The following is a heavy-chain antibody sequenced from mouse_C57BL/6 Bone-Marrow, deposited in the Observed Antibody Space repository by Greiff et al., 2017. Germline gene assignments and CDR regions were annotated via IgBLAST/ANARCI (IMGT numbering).Heavy chain of an antibody. V-gene: IGHV1-82*01. CDR2: IYPGDGDT. Sequence: QVQLQQSGPELVKPGASVKISCKASGYAFSSSWMNWVKQRPGKGLEWIGRIYPGDGDTNYNGKFKGKATLTADKSSSTAYMQLSSLTSEDSAVYFCARNGYEDWGQGTTLTVSS. J-gene: IGHJ2*01. CDR1: GYAFSSSW. CDR3: ARNGYED. D-gene: IGHD2-2*01.